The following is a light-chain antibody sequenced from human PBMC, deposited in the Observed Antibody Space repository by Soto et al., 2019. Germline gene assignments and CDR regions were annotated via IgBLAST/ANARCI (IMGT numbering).Light chain of an antibody. CDR3: QQQYGTPLT. CDR1: QRVLYSSNNKNY. J-gene: IGKJ4*01. V-gene: IGKV4-1*01. CDR2: WAS. Sequence: DIVMTQSPDSLAVSLGERATINCKSSQRVLYSSNNKNYLAWYQQKPGQPPKLLIYWASTRESGVPDRFSGSGSGTDFTLTISSLQAEDVAVYYCQQQYGTPLTFGGGTKVEIK.